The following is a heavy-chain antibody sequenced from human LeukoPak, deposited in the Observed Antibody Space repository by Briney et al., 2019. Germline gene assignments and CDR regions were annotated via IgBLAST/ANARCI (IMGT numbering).Heavy chain of an antibody. CDR1: GGSISSYY. CDR3: ARGLWFGEPYYYYYMDV. V-gene: IGHV4-59*01. D-gene: IGHD3-10*01. J-gene: IGHJ6*03. Sequence: SETLSLTCTVSGGSISSYYWSWIRQPPGKGLEWIGYIYYSGSTNYNPSLKSRVTISVDTSKNQFSLKLSSVTAADTAVYYCARGLWFGEPYYYYYMDVWGKGTTVTVSS. CDR2: IYYSGST.